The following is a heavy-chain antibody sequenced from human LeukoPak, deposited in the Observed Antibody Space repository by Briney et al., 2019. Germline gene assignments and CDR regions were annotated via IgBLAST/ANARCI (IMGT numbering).Heavy chain of an antibody. D-gene: IGHD3-10*01. CDR3: ARACRWFGELLFTEYNWFDP. CDR2: IYYSGST. CDR1: GGSISSSSYY. J-gene: IGHJ5*02. V-gene: IGHV4-39*07. Sequence: SETLSLTCTVSGGSISSSSYYWGWIRQPPGKGLEWIGSIYYSGSTYYNPSLKSRVTISVDTSKNQFSLKLSSVTAADTAVYYCARACRWFGELLFTEYNWFDPWGQGTLVTVSS.